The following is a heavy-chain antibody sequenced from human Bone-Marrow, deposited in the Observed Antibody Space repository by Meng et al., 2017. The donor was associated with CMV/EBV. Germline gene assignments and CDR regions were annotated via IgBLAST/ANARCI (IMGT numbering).Heavy chain of an antibody. D-gene: IGHD1-1*01. Sequence: SGPTLVKPKHTLTLTCTFSGFSLTTSGMRVSWIRQPPGKALEWLARIDWDDDKFYSTSLKTRLTISKDTSKNQVVLTMTNMDPVDTATYYCARMSPNGGMDVWGQGTTVTVSS. CDR3: ARMSPNGGMDV. CDR1: GFSLTTSGMR. CDR2: IDWDDDK. J-gene: IGHJ6*02. V-gene: IGHV2-70D*14.